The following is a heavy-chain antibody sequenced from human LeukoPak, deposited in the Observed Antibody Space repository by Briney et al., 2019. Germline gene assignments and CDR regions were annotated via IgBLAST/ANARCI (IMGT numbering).Heavy chain of an antibody. CDR2: IKGDGSDE. CDR1: GLLFSNFY. CDR3: VGAQYLDN. D-gene: IGHD2/OR15-2a*01. Sequence: GGSLTLLCIPSGLLFSNFYANGVRQAPGKGLEWVANIKGDGSDEHYVDTVKARFTISRDNAKNTLFPQMNSLRVDDTGVYLCVGAQYLDNRGQGTLVTVSP. J-gene: IGHJ4*02. V-gene: IGHV3-7*01.